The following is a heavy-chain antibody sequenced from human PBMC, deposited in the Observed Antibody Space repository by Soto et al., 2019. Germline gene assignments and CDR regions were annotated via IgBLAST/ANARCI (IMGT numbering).Heavy chain of an antibody. Sequence: QVQLVQSGAEVKKPGASVKVSCKVPGYTFTGNHMHWMRQAPGQGPEGMGWINARNGDTDHAQKLQGRVTITRDTSISTAYMGLSRLTSDDTAIYFCVRGGGVDVVTPTRIVFDYWGQGTLLTVSS. V-gene: IGHV1-2*02. CDR3: VRGGGVDVVTPTRIVFDY. CDR1: GYTFTGNH. J-gene: IGHJ4*02. D-gene: IGHD2-21*02. CDR2: INARNGDT.